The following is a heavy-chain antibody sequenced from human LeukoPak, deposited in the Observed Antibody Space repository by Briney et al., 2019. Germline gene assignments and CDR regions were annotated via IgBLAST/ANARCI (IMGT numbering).Heavy chain of an antibody. D-gene: IGHD6-13*01. CDR3: ARRGIAAAGDY. CDR1: GFTFSSYW. V-gene: IGHV3-74*01. J-gene: IGHJ4*02. Sequence: GGSLSLSCAASGFTFSSYWMHWVRQPPGKGLEWVSRINSDGSSTSYPASVKGRFTISRDNAKNTLYLQMNSLRAEDTAVYYCARRGIAAAGDYWGQGTLVTVSS. CDR2: INSDGSST.